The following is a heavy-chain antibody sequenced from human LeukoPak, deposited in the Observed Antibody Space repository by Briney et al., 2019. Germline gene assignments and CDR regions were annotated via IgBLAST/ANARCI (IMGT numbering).Heavy chain of an antibody. CDR2: IRSKAYGGTT. CDR3: TRAQLGIRY. D-gene: IGHD7-27*01. CDR1: GFTFGDYA. V-gene: IGHV3-49*04. Sequence: QPGGSLRLSCTASGFTFGDYAMSLVRQAPGKGLEWVGFIRSKAYGGTTEYAASVKGRFTISRDDSKSIVYLQMNSLKTEDTAVYYCTRAQLGIRYWGQGTLVTVSS. J-gene: IGHJ4*02.